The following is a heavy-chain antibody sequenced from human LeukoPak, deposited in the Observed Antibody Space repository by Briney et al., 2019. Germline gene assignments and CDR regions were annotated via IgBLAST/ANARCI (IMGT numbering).Heavy chain of an antibody. CDR3: AREQTYYYDSSGYSPFDY. Sequence: PSETLSLTCTVSGGSISSYYWSWIRQPAGKGLEWIGRIYSGGSTNYSPSLKSRVTMSVDTSKNQFSLKLRSVTAADTAVYYCAREQTYYYDSSGYSPFDYWGQGTLVTVSS. CDR1: GGSISSYY. J-gene: IGHJ4*02. V-gene: IGHV4-4*07. CDR2: IYSGGST. D-gene: IGHD3-22*01.